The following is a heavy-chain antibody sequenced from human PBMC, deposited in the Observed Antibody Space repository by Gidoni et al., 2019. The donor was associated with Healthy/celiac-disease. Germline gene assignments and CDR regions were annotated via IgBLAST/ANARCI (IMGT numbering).Heavy chain of an antibody. CDR3: ARDRYYYGSGPHFDY. D-gene: IGHD3-10*01. J-gene: IGHJ4*02. CDR2: IYSGGST. CDR1: GFTGSRNE. V-gene: IGHV3-66*02. Sequence: EVQLVEHGGGLVQPGGSLRLSCAASGFTGSRNEMSWVSQAPGKGLEGVSVIYSGGSTYYADSVKGRFTISRDNSKNTLYLQRNSLRAEDTAVYYCARDRYYYGSGPHFDYWGQGTLVTVSS.